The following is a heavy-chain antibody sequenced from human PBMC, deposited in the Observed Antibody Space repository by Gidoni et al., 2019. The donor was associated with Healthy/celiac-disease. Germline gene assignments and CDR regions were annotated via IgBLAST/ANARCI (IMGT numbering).Heavy chain of an antibody. J-gene: IGHJ3*02. V-gene: IGHV4-34*01. CDR2: INHSGST. CDR1: GGSFSGYY. Sequence: QVQLQQWGAGLLKPSETLSLTCAVYGGSFSGYYWSWIRQPPGKGLEWIGEINHSGSTNYNPSLKSRVTISVDTSKNQFSLKLSSVTAADTAVYYCAGGPLENDAFDIWGQGTMVTVSS. CDR3: AGGPLENDAFDI.